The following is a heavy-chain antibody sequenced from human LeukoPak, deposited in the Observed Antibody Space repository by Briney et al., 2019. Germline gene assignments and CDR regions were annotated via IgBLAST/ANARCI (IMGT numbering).Heavy chain of an antibody. CDR2: IIPIFGTA. CDR1: GGTFSSYA. Sequence: SVKVSCKASGGTFSSYAISWVRQAPGQGLEWMGGIIPIFGTANYAQKLQGRVTMTTETSTSTVYMDLRSLRSDDTAVYYCAKLYSSGWPLECMDVWGQGTTVTVSS. CDR3: AKLYSSGWPLECMDV. J-gene: IGHJ6*02. D-gene: IGHD6-19*01. V-gene: IGHV1-69*05.